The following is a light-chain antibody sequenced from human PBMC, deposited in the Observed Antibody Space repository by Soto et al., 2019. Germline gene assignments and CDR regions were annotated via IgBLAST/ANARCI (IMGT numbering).Light chain of an antibody. CDR2: RNN. Sequence: QLVLTQAPSASGAPGQRVFISCSGSSPNIGSNYVYWHQQFPGTAPKLLILRNNQRPSGVPDRFSASKSGTSASLAISGLRSEDEADYHCAAWDDNLRSVVFGGGTKLTVL. V-gene: IGLV1-47*01. CDR1: SPNIGSNY. J-gene: IGLJ2*01. CDR3: AAWDDNLRSVV.